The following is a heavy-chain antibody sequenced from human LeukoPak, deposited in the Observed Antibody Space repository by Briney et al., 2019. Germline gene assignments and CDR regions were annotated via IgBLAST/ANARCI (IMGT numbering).Heavy chain of an antibody. CDR2: IYPKGST. CDR3: ARGWGQQLVPYYYYMDV. D-gene: IGHD6-13*01. CDR1: GGSISSGSYS. J-gene: IGHJ6*03. Sequence: PSETLSLTCAVSGGSISSGSYSWSWIRQPPGKGLEWIGYIYPKGSTYYNPSLKSRVILSLDKSANQFSLNLSSVTAADTAVYYCARGWGQQLVPYYYYMDVWGKGTTVTVSS. V-gene: IGHV4-30-2*01.